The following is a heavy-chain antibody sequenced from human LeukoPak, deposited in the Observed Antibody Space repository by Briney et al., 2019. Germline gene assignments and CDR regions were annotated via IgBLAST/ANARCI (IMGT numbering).Heavy chain of an antibody. D-gene: IGHD3-16*02. Sequence: SETLFLTCTVSGGSISSSSYYWGWIRQPPGKGLEWIGSIYYSGSTYYNPSLKSRVTISVDTSKNQFSLKLSSVTAADTAVYYCASSDPAVRLGELSQEALSAFDYWGQGTLVTVSS. V-gene: IGHV4-39*01. CDR2: IYYSGST. J-gene: IGHJ4*02. CDR1: GGSISSSSYY. CDR3: ASSDPAVRLGELSQEALSAFDY.